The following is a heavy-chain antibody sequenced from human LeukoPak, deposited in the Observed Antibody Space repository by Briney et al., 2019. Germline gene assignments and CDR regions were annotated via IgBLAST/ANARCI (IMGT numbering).Heavy chain of an antibody. Sequence: SETLSLTCTVSGYSISSGYFWGWMRQPPGKGLEWIGSIYQSETAHYNPSLKSRVTISVDTSKNQFSLKLSSVTAADTAVYYCARGLVELRYFDYWGQGTLVTVSS. CDR2: IYQSETA. CDR3: ARGLVELRYFDY. V-gene: IGHV4-38-2*02. CDR1: GYSISSGYF. J-gene: IGHJ4*02. D-gene: IGHD1-7*01.